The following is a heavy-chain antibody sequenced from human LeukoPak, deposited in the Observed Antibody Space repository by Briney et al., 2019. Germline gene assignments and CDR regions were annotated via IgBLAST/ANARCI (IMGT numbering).Heavy chain of an antibody. CDR2: ICWDGVST. CDR3: AKDAGGLAAADYYFVY. CDR1: RYTFDVYA. V-gene: IGHV3-43D*03. Sequence: GGSLRLSCAPSRYTFDVYAMHCVREAPGEGLEWVSHICWDGVSTYYADCVKSRCTISRDNRKNSLYLQVNSLRAEDTALYYCAKDAGGLAAADYYFVYWGRGTLVSVSS. J-gene: IGHJ4*02. D-gene: IGHD6-13*01.